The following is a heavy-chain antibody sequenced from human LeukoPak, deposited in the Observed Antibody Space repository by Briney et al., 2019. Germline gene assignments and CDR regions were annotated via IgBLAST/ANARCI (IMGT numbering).Heavy chain of an antibody. D-gene: IGHD6-13*01. V-gene: IGHV4-39*02. CDR1: GGSISSSSYY. CDR3: ARDPRIAAAGPNYWYFDL. J-gene: IGHJ2*01. Sequence: SETLSLTCTVSGGSISSSSYYWGWIRQPPGKGLEWIGSIYYSGSIYYNPSLKSRVTISVDTSKNQFSLRLSSVTAADTAVYYCARDPRIAAAGPNYWYFDLWGRGTLVTVSS. CDR2: IYYSGSI.